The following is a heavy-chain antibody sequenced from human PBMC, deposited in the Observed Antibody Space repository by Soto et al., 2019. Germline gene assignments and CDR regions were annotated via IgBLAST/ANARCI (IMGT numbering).Heavy chain of an antibody. CDR2: IYYSGST. J-gene: IGHJ4*02. Sequence: QLQLQESGPGLVKPSETLSLTCTVSGGSISSSSYYWGWIRQPPGKGLEWIGRIYYSGSTYYNPSLKSRVTISVDTSKNQFSLKLSGVTAADTAVYYCARHYVVVAADNEGDGSGWETRDYWGQGTLVTVSS. D-gene: IGHD2-15*01. CDR3: ARHYVVVAADNEGDGSGWETRDY. CDR1: GGSISSSSYY. V-gene: IGHV4-39*01.